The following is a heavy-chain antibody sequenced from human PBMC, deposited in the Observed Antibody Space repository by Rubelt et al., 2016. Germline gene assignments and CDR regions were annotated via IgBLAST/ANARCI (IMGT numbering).Heavy chain of an antibody. CDR1: GFTFTNQW. Sequence: GGSLRLSCAASGFTFTNQWMSWVRQATGEGLEWVSAISGSGGRTYYADYVKGRLTISRGSGKNSIYLQMDNLRVEDSGIYYCSEVLDYWGQGTLVTVSS. J-gene: IGHJ4*02. CDR2: ISGSGGRT. CDR3: SEVLDY. V-gene: IGHV3-23*01.